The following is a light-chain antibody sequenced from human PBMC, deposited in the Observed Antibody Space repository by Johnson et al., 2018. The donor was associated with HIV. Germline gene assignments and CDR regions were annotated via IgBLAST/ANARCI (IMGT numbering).Light chain of an antibody. Sequence: QSVLTQPPSISAAPGQKVSISCSRNTSNIGNNYVSWYQQLPGTAPKLLLYDNNKRPSGIPDRFSGSKSGTSATLGITGLQTGDEADYYCGTWDSSMSAGFYVFGTGTKVTVL. CDR1: TSNIGNNY. V-gene: IGLV1-51*01. CDR2: DNN. CDR3: GTWDSSMSAGFYV. J-gene: IGLJ1*01.